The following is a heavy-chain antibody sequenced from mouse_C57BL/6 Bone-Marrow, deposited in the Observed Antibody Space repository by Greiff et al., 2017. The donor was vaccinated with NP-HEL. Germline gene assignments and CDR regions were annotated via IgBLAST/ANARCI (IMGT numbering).Heavy chain of an antibody. Sequence: EVQLVESGEGLVKPGGSLKLSCAASGFTFSSYAMSWVRQTPEKRLEWVAYISSGGDYIYYADTVKGRFTISRDNARNTLYLQMSSLKSEDTAMYYCTRDRDDGYSSWFAYWGQGTLVTVSA. J-gene: IGHJ3*01. CDR3: TRDRDDGYSSWFAY. CDR2: ISSGGDYI. V-gene: IGHV5-9-1*02. CDR1: GFTFSSYA. D-gene: IGHD2-3*01.